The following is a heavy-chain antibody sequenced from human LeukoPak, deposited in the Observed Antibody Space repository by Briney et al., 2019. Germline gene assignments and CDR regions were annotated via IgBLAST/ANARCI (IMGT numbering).Heavy chain of an antibody. V-gene: IGHV3-21*01. D-gene: IGHD4/OR15-4a*01. J-gene: IGHJ3*02. Sequence: PGGSLRLSCAASTFTLSSYTMNWVRQAPGKGLEWVSSISSSSTYINYADSVKGRFTISRDNAKNSTALQMNSLRAEDTAVYYCARVRFAGPQAFDIWGQGTMVTVAS. CDR2: ISSSSTYI. CDR1: TFTLSSYT. CDR3: ARVRFAGPQAFDI.